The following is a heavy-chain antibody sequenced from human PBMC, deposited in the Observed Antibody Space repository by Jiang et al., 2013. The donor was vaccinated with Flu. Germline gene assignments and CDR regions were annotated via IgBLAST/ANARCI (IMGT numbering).Heavy chain of an antibody. CDR1: GGSISSYY. CDR2: IYYSGST. J-gene: IGHJ4*02. V-gene: IGHV4-59*01. D-gene: IGHD3-3*01. Sequence: TVSGGSISSYYWSWIRQPPGKGLEWIGYIYYSGSTNYNPSLKSRVTISVDTSKNQFSLKLSSVTAADTAVYYCARSPQTYYDFWSGYYTVYYYFDYWGQGTLVTVSS. CDR3: ARSPQTYYDFWSGYYTVYYYFDY.